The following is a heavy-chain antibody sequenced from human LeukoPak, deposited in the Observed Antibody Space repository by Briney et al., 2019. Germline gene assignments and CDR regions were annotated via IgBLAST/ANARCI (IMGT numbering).Heavy chain of an antibody. CDR1: GFTFSSYE. CDR2: ISSSGTII. V-gene: IGHV3-48*03. D-gene: IGHD3-10*01. Sequence: GGSLRLSCAASGFTFSSYEMNWVRQAPGKGLEWVSYISSSGTIIHYADSVKGRFTISRENAKNYMYLKMNSLRAEDTAVYYCATNYYGSGSYYPTPYFDFWGQGTLVTVSS. J-gene: IGHJ4*02. CDR3: ATNYYGSGSYYPTPYFDF.